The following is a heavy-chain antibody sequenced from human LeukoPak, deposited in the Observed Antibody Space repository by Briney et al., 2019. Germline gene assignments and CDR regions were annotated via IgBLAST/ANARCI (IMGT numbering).Heavy chain of an antibody. Sequence: GGSLRLSCAASGFTVSSYYMSWVRQVPGKGLEWVSIIYSGGSTYYADSVKGRFTISRDNSKNTLYLQMDSLRVEDTAVYYCARLYASGWYYFHYWGQGTLVTVSS. CDR1: GFTVSSYY. CDR2: IYSGGST. CDR3: ARLYASGWYYFHY. J-gene: IGHJ4*02. V-gene: IGHV3-66*04. D-gene: IGHD6-19*01.